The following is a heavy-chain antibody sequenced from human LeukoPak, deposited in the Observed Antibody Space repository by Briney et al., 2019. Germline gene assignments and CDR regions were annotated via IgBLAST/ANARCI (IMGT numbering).Heavy chain of an antibody. D-gene: IGHD3-10*01. Sequence: SETLSLTCTVSGVSVSSGSYYWSWIRQPPGKGLEWIGYIYYSGSTNYNPSLKSRVTISVDTSKNQFSLKLSSVTAADTAVYYCARVRGGASDAFDIWGQGTMVTVSS. J-gene: IGHJ3*02. CDR1: GVSVSSGSYY. CDR2: IYYSGST. V-gene: IGHV4-61*01. CDR3: ARVRGGASDAFDI.